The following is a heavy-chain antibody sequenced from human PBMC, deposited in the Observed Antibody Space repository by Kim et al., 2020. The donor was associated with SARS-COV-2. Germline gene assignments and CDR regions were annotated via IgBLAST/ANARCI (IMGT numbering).Heavy chain of an antibody. CDR3: ARFVTMIVATPLYYFDY. J-gene: IGHJ4*02. Sequence: SETLSLTCTVSGGSISSSSYYWGWIRQPPGKGLEWIGSIYYSGSTYYNPSLKSRVTISVDTSKNQFSLKLSSVTAADTAVYYCARFVTMIVATPLYYFDYWGQGTLVTVSS. D-gene: IGHD3-22*01. CDR1: GGSISSSSYY. V-gene: IGHV4-39*07. CDR2: IYYSGST.